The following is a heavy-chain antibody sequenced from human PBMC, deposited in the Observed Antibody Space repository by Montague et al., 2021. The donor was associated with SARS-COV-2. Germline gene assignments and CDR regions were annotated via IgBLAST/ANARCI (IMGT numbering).Heavy chain of an antibody. V-gene: IGHV4-31*03. D-gene: IGHD5-12*01. CDR1: GGSISSGGYC. J-gene: IGHJ5*02. CDR3: ARTVLYNGYDYSWFDP. CDR2: IYNSGTT. Sequence: TLSLTCTVSGGSISSGGYCWNWIRQYPGKGLEWIGYIYNSGTTSYSPSLRSRATISIDTSKNLFSLKLTSVTAADTAVYYCARTVLYNGYDYSWFDPWGQGTPVTVSS.